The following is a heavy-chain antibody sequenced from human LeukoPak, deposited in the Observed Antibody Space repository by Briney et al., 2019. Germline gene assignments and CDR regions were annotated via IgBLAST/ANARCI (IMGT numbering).Heavy chain of an antibody. CDR2: INPSGGST. J-gene: IGHJ4*02. CDR1: GYTFTSYY. D-gene: IGHD3-22*01. CDR3: ARDSNYYDSSGYPPGDY. V-gene: IGHV1-46*01. Sequence: ASVKVSCKASGYTFTSYYMHWVRQAPGQGLEWMGIINPSGGSTSYAQKFQGRVTMTRDTSTSTVYMELSSLRSEDTAVYYCARDSNYYDSSGYPPGDYWGQGTLVTVSS.